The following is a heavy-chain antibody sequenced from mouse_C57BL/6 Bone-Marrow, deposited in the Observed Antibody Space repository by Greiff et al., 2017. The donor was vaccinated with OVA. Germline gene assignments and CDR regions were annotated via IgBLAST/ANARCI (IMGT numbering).Heavy chain of an antibody. Sequence: EVQVVESGGGLVQPGGSLKLSCAASGIDFSRYWMSWVRRAPGKGLEWIGDINPDSSTLDYAPFVEDKFFIFRDNAKNTLYLQRNKVRSENTALYYCARLGYAMDYWGQGTSVTVSS. V-gene: IGHV4-1*01. CDR1: GIDFSRYW. CDR3: ARLGYAMDY. J-gene: IGHJ4*01. CDR2: INPDSSTL.